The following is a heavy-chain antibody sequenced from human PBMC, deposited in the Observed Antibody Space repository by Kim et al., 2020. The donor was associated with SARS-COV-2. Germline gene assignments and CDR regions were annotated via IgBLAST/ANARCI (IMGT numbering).Heavy chain of an antibody. CDR3: ARDVVVVPAAMGLDY. J-gene: IGHJ4*02. D-gene: IGHD2-2*01. Sequence: ASMKVSCKASGYTFTSYYMHWVRQAPGQGLEWMGIINTSGGSTSYAQKFQGRVTMTRDTSTSTVYMELSSLRSEDTAVYYCARDVVVVPAAMGLDYWGQGTLVTVSS. CDR2: INTSGGST. CDR1: GYTFTSYY. V-gene: IGHV1-46*01.